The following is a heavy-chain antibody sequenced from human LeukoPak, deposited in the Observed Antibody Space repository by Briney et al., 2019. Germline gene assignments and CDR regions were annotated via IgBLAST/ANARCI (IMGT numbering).Heavy chain of an antibody. Sequence: GGSLRLSCVASGFTFSTYGMHWVRQAPGKGLEWLAYIASDVGKKQYADSVKGRFTISRDNSKSPLYLQMNSLSAEDTAMYYWAKEVSSGYCYSAFGYWHQGTGVSVSA. CDR3: AKEVSSGYCYSAFGY. D-gene: IGHD5-18*01. V-gene: IGHV3-30*18. J-gene: IGHJ4*02. CDR1: GFTFSTYG. CDR2: IASDVGKK.